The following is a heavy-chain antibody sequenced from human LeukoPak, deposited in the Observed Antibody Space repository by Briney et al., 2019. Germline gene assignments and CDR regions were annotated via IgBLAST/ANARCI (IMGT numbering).Heavy chain of an antibody. CDR1: GFTFSNAW. CDR3: TTDGPGLAYYYDRSGLFDY. J-gene: IGHJ4*02. V-gene: IGHV3-15*01. Sequence: GGSLRLSCAASGFTFSNAWMSWVRQAPGKGLEWVGRIKSKTDGGTTDYAAPVKGRFTISKDDSKNTLYLQMNSLKTEDTAVYYCTTDGPGLAYYYDRSGLFDYWGQGTLVTVSS. CDR2: IKSKTDGGTT. D-gene: IGHD3-22*01.